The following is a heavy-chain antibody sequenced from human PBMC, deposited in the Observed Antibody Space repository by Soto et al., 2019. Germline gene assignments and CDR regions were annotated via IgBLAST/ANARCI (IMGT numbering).Heavy chain of an antibody. CDR3: ATVTKGFCSGGSCSNNYYYYYYMDV. D-gene: IGHD2-15*01. J-gene: IGHJ6*03. Sequence: ASVKVSCKVSGYTLTELSMHWVRQAPGKGLEWMGGFDPEDGETIYAQKFQGRVTMTEDTSTDTAYMELSSLRSEDTAVYYCATVTKGFCSGGSCSNNYYYYYYMDVWGKGTTVTVSS. CDR2: FDPEDGET. CDR1: GYTLTELS. V-gene: IGHV1-24*01.